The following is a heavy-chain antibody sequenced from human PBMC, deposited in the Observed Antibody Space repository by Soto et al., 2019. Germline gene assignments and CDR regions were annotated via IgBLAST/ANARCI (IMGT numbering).Heavy chain of an antibody. CDR2: IIPISGTA. CDR3: ARSQGSSTSLEIYYYYYYGMDV. V-gene: IGHV1-69*13. CDR1: GGTLSSYA. Sequence: ASVKVSCKASGGTLSSYAISWVRQAPGQGLEWMGGIIPISGTANYAQKFQGRVTITADESTSTAYMELSSLRSEDTAVYYCARSQGSSTSLEIYYYYYYGMDVWGQGTTVTV. J-gene: IGHJ6*02. D-gene: IGHD2-2*01.